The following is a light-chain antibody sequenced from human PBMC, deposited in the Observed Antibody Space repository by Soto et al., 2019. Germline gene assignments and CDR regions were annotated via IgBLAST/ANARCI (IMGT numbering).Light chain of an antibody. V-gene: IGLV2-14*01. Sequence: QSALTQPASVSGSPGQSITISCTGTSSDVGYYNYVSWYQQHPGKAPKLIIYDVSSRPSGVSDRFSGPKSGNTASLTISGLQAEDEADYYCTSYTRITTRVFGGGTKLTVL. CDR2: DVS. CDR3: TSYTRITTRV. CDR1: SSDVGYYNY. J-gene: IGLJ2*01.